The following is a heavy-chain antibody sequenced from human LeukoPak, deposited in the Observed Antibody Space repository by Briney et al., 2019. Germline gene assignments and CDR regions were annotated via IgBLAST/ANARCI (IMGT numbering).Heavy chain of an antibody. J-gene: IGHJ6*03. CDR2: INPSGGST. CDR3: ASTHYYYMDV. V-gene: IGHV1-46*01. Sequence: ASVKVSCKASGYTFTSYYMHWVRQAPGQGLEWMGIINPSGGSTSYAQKFQGRVTMTWDMSTSTVYMELSSLRSEDTAVYYCASTHYYYMDVWGKGTTVTVSS. CDR1: GYTFTSYY.